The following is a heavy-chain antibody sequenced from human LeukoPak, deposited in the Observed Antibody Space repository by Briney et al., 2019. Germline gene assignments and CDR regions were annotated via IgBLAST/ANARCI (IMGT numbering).Heavy chain of an antibody. J-gene: IGHJ5*02. V-gene: IGHV3-33*01. CDR2: IWYDGSNK. D-gene: IGHD3-10*01. CDR1: GLTFSSYG. CDR3: ARDLGITMVREPNWFDP. Sequence: PGRSLRLSCAASGLTFSSYGMRWVRQAPGKGLEWVAVIWYDGSNKHYADSVKGRFTISRDNSKNTLYLQMNSLRAEDTAVYYCARDLGITMVREPNWFDPWGQGTLVTVSS.